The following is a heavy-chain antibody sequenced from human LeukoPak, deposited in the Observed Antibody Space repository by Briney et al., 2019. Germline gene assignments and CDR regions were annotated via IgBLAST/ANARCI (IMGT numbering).Heavy chain of an antibody. Sequence: ASVKVSCKTSGYSFTDYYMHWVRQAPGQGLEWLGWINPNSGGTNSAQKFQGRVNMTRDTSITTVYMEVSWLTSDDTAVYYCARADRLHGGPYLIGPWGQGTLVSVSS. CDR3: ARADRLHGGPYLIGP. CDR2: INPNSGGT. J-gene: IGHJ5*02. CDR1: GYSFTDYY. V-gene: IGHV1-2*02. D-gene: IGHD2-21*01.